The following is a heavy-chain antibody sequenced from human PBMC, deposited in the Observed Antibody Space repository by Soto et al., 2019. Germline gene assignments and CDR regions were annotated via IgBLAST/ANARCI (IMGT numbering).Heavy chain of an antibody. J-gene: IGHJ3*02. CDR1: GFTFSTYG. CDR3: VKQLLSLIVVADAFDI. CDR2: ISGSGYNT. D-gene: IGHD3-22*01. V-gene: IGHV3-23*01. Sequence: EVQLLESGGTVVQPGGSLRLSCAASGFTFSTYGVSWVRQAPGKGLEWVSSISGSGYNTFYEDSVKGRFTISRGNSYNTVHLLINNLRAVDAALYYCVKQLLSLIVVADAFDIWGQGTMVTVSS.